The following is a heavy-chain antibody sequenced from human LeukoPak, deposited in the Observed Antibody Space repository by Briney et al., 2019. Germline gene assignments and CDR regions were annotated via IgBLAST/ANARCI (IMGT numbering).Heavy chain of an antibody. Sequence: GSLRLSCAASGFTFSSYSMNWVRQAPGNGLEWVSYISSSSSTVYYADSVKGRFTISRDNAKNSLYLQMNSLRAEDTAVYYCVTRGWADYYYDMDVWGKGTTVTVSS. D-gene: IGHD6-19*01. CDR1: GFTFSSYS. CDR2: ISSSSSTV. J-gene: IGHJ6*03. V-gene: IGHV3-48*01. CDR3: VTRGWADYYYDMDV.